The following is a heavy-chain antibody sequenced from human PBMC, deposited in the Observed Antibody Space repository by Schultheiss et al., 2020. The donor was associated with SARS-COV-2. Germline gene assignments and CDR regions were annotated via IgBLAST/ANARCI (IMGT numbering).Heavy chain of an antibody. CDR2: ISSSGRHT. CDR3: AREWIQNNWFDP. CDR1: GFTFSDYY. J-gene: IGHJ5*02. D-gene: IGHD5-12*01. Sequence: GGSLRLSCAASGFTFSDYYISWIRQAPGKGLEWVSYISSSGRHTNYADSVKGRFTISRDNAKNSLYLQMNSLRVDDSAVYYCAREWIQNNWFDPWGQGTLVTVSS. V-gene: IGHV3-11*05.